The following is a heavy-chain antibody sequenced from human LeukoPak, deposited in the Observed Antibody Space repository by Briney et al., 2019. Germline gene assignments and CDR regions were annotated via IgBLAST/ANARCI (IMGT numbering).Heavy chain of an antibody. CDR1: GYTFTSYS. CDR2: ISAYNGNT. J-gene: IGHJ5*02. CDR3: ARDSSSWFPGNWFDP. Sequence: ASVKVSCKASGYTFTSYSISWVRQAPGQGLEWMGWISAYNGNTNYAQKLQGRVTMTTDTSTSTAYMELRSLRSDDTAVYYCARDSSSWFPGNWFDPWGQGTLVTVSS. V-gene: IGHV1-18*01. D-gene: IGHD6-13*01.